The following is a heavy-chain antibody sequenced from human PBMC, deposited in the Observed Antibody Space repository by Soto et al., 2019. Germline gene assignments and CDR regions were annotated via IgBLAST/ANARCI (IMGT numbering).Heavy chain of an antibody. D-gene: IGHD6-19*01. CDR1: GGSISSYY. CDR2: IYYSGST. J-gene: IGHJ4*01. Sequence: SETLSLTCTVSGGSISSYYWSWIRQPPGKGLEWIGYIYYSGSTNYNPSLKSRVTISVDTSKNQFSLKLRSVTAADTAVYYCARAPPYNSGWLFDYWGHGTLVT. CDR3: ARAPPYNSGWLFDY. V-gene: IGHV4-59*08.